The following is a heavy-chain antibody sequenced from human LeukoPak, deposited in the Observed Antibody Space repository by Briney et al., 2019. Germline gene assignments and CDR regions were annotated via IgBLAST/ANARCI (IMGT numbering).Heavy chain of an antibody. V-gene: IGHV1-24*01. J-gene: IGHJ4*02. Sequence: ASVKVSFMASGYTFTGYYMHWVRQAPGKGLAWMGGFDPEDCETIYAQKFQGRVTMTEDTSTDTAYMELSSLRSEDTAVYYCATANYYGSGSYRHWGQGTLVTVSS. CDR1: GYTFTGYY. CDR2: FDPEDCET. D-gene: IGHD3-10*01. CDR3: ATANYYGSGSYRH.